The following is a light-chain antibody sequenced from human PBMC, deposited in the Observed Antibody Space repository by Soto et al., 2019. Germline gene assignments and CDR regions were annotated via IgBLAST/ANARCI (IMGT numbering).Light chain of an antibody. J-gene: IGLJ2*01. V-gene: IGLV2-14*01. Sequence: QSALTQPASVSGSPVQSITISCTGTSSDVGGYNYVSWYQQHPGKAPKLMIYDVSNRPSGVSNRFSGSKSGNTAALTISGLQAEDEADYYCSSYTSSSPHVVFCGGTKLTVL. CDR3: SSYTSSSPHVV. CDR1: SSDVGGYNY. CDR2: DVS.